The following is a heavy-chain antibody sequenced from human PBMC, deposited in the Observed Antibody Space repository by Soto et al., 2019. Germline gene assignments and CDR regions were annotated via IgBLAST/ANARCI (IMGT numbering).Heavy chain of an antibody. V-gene: IGHV4-31*03. D-gene: IGHD6-6*01. CDR1: GGSISSGGYY. CDR3: ARELAARPRRSWFDP. J-gene: IGHJ5*02. Sequence: SETLSLTCTVSGGSISSGGYYWSWIRQHPGKGLEWIGYIYYSGSTYYNPSLKSRVTISVDTSKNQFSLKLSSVTAADAAVYYCARELAARPRRSWFDPWGQGTLVNVSS. CDR2: IYYSGST.